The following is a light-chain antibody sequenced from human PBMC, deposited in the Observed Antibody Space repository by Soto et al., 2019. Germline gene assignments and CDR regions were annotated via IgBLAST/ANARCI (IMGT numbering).Light chain of an antibody. V-gene: IGKV3-20*01. J-gene: IGKJ1*01. CDR3: QQYGSSGT. CDR1: QSVSNNY. Sequence: EILLTQSPGTLSRSPGERATLSWRASQSVSNNYLAWYQQKPGHAPRLLIYGASNRATGIPDSFSGSASGTDFPLTISRLAPEDSAVYYCQQYGSSGTFGQGAKVDIK. CDR2: GAS.